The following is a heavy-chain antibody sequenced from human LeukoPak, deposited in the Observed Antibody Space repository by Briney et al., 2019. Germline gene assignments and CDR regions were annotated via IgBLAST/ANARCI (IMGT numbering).Heavy chain of an antibody. Sequence: SETLSLTCTVSGGSISTYYWSWIRQPPGKGLEWIGYVHYSGSTSYNSSLKSRVTISVDTSKNQFSLKLSPVTAADTAVYYCARVPYYYGSGIYRFGYFDYWGQGTLVAVSS. V-gene: IGHV4-59*01. J-gene: IGHJ4*02. CDR3: ARVPYYYGSGIYRFGYFDY. CDR1: GGSISTYY. CDR2: VHYSGST. D-gene: IGHD3-10*01.